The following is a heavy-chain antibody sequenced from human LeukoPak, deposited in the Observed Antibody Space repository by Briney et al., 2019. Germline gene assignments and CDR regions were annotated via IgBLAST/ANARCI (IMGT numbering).Heavy chain of an antibody. J-gene: IGHJ4*02. CDR1: GFTFDDYA. CDR3: ARDYKYAFDN. CDR2: ISWNSGSI. V-gene: IGHV3-9*01. Sequence: PGGSLRLSCAASGFTFDDYAMHWVRQAPGKGLEWVSGISWNSGSIGYADSVKGRFTISGDKAKNSLYLQMNSLRVEDTAVYYCARDYKYAFDNWGQGTLVTVSS. D-gene: IGHD5-24*01.